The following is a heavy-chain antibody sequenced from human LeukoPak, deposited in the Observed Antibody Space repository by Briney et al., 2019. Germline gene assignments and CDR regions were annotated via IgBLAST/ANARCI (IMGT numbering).Heavy chain of an antibody. Sequence: GGSLRLSCAASGFTFSSYAMSWVRQAPGKGLEWVSAISGSGGSTYYADSVKGRFTISRDNSKNTLYLQMNSLRAEDTAVYYCAKYRGAARSGYYFFLDYWGQGTLVTVSS. CDR1: GFTFSSYA. D-gene: IGHD3-22*01. CDR3: AKYRGAARSGYYFFLDY. V-gene: IGHV3-23*01. CDR2: ISGSGGST. J-gene: IGHJ4*02.